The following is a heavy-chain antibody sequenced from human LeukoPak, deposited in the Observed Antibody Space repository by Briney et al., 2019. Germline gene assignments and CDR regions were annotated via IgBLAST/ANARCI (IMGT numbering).Heavy chain of an antibody. V-gene: IGHV3-30*02. CDR1: GFTFSDYG. J-gene: IGHJ5*02. CDR2: IRNDGSNE. Sequence: GGSLRLSCAASGFTFSDYGMHWVRQAPGKGLEWVEFIRNDGSNEYYPDSVKGRFTISRDNSRNMLYLQMNSLRPEDTAVYYCAKGGSASHNWFDPWGQGTLVTVSS. CDR3: AKGGSASHNWFDP. D-gene: IGHD2-15*01.